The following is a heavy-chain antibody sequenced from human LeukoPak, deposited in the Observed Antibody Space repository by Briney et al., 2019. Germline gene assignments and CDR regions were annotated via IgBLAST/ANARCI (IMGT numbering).Heavy chain of an antibody. D-gene: IGHD2-2*01. CDR1: GGSISSYY. CDR3: ARTYCSSTSCYFDY. CDR2: IYYSGST. V-gene: IGHV4-59*01. Sequence: SETLSLTCTVSGGSISSYYWSWIRQPPGKGLEWIGYIYYSGSTNYNPSLKSRVTISVDTSKNQFSLKLSSMTAADTAVYYCARTYCSSTSCYFDYWGQGTLVTVSS. J-gene: IGHJ4*02.